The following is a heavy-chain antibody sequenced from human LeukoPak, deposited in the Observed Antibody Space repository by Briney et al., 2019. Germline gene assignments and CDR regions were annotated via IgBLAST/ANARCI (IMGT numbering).Heavy chain of an antibody. J-gene: IGHJ3*02. CDR2: ITSSGGAM. CDR1: GFTFRDYY. V-gene: IGHV3-11*01. CDR3: ARALNDAFDI. Sequence: GGSLRLSCGASGFTFRDYYMGWIQQAPGKGLEWVLYITSSGGAMYYADSVRGRFTISRDNAKNLLFLQMNSLRVEDTAVYYCARALNDAFDIWGQGTMVTVSS.